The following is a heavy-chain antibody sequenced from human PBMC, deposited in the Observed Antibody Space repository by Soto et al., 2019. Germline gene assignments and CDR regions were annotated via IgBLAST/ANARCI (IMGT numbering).Heavy chain of an antibody. CDR2: INAGNGNT. Sequence: ASVKVSCKASGYTFTYFTMHWVRQAPGQRLEWMGWINAGNGNTNYAQKLQGRVTMTTDTSTSTAYMELRSLRSDDTAVYYCARDSPPADYWGQGTLVTVSS. CDR3: ARDSPPADY. CDR1: GYTFTYFT. J-gene: IGHJ4*02. V-gene: IGHV1-3*01.